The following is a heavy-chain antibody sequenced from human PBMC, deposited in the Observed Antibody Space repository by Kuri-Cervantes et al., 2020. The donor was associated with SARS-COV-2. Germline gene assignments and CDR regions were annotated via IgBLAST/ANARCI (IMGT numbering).Heavy chain of an antibody. J-gene: IGHJ6*01. Sequence: KVSCKGSGYSFTSYWIGWVRQMPGKGLEWMGIIYPGDSDTRYSPSFQGQVTISADKSISTAYLQWSSLKASDTAMYYCARGSSSPRHYYYYGMDVWGQGTMVTGAS. CDR3: ARGSSSPRHYYYYGMDV. CDR1: GYSFTSYW. CDR2: IYPGDSDT. V-gene: IGHV5-51*01. D-gene: IGHD6-6*01.